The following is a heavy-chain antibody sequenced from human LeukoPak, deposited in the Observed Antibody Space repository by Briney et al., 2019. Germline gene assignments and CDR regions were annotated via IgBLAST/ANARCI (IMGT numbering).Heavy chain of an antibody. CDR2: IYHSGST. Sequence: SETLSLTCTVSGYSISSGYYWGWIRQPPGKGLEWIGSIYHSGSTYYNPSLKSRVTISVDTSKNQFSLKLSSVTAADTAVYYCASAGNYYDPHYYFDYWGQGTLVTVSS. CDR1: GYSISSGYY. CDR3: ASAGNYYDPHYYFDY. J-gene: IGHJ4*02. V-gene: IGHV4-38-2*02. D-gene: IGHD3-22*01.